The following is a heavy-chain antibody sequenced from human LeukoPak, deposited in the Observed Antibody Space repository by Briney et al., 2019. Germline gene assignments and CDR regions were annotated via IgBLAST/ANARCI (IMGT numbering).Heavy chain of an antibody. CDR1: GFTFSSYG. D-gene: IGHD2-2*01. J-gene: IGHJ4*02. CDR3: AKDSSSSSRWAYFDY. V-gene: IGHV3-30*02. Sequence: GGSLRLSCAASGFTFSSYGMHWVRQAPGKGLEWVAFIRYDGSNKYYADSVKGRFTISRDNSENTMYLQINSLRAEDTAVYYCAKDSSSSSRWAYFDYWGQGTLVTVSS. CDR2: IRYDGSNK.